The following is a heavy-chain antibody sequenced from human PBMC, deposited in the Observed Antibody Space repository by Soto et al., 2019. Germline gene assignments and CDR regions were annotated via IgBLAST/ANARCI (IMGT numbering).Heavy chain of an antibody. J-gene: IGHJ4*02. CDR1: GFTFSSYA. CDR2: ISYDGSNK. CDR3: ANMSVQHSIVGDTGPY. V-gene: IGHV3-30-3*01. Sequence: GGSLRLSCAASGFTFSSYAMHWVRQAPGKGLEWVAVISYDGSNKYYADSVKGRFTISRDSSKNTLYLQMNSLRAEDTAVYYCANMSVQHSIVGDTGPYWGQGTLVTVYS. D-gene: IGHD1-26*01.